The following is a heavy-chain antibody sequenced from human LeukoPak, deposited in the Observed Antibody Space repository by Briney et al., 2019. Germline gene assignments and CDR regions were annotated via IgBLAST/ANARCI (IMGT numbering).Heavy chain of an antibody. D-gene: IGHD4-11*01. CDR3: ARDATTTVGWVYMDV. CDR1: GFTLNTYE. Sequence: GGSLRLSCAASGFTLNTYELNWVRQAPGKGLEWLAHISNSGDTIHYATSVEDRFTISRDNAKNSVYLQMNSLRVEDTALYYCARDATTTVGWVYMDVWGKGTTVTVSS. V-gene: IGHV3-48*03. J-gene: IGHJ6*03. CDR2: ISNSGDTI.